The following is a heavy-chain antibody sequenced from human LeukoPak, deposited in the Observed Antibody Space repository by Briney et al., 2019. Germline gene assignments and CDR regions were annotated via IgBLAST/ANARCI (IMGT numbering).Heavy chain of an antibody. Sequence: PETLSLTRPVSGGSISSYYWSWLRQPAGKGLAWIGRIYTSGSTNYNPSLKSRVTMSVDTSKNQFSLKLSSVTAADTAVYYCARSPVTTVTRGERYYFDYWGQGTLVTVSS. CDR3: ARSPVTTVTRGERYYFDY. J-gene: IGHJ4*02. CDR2: IYTSGST. D-gene: IGHD4-17*01. V-gene: IGHV4-4*07. CDR1: GGSISSYY.